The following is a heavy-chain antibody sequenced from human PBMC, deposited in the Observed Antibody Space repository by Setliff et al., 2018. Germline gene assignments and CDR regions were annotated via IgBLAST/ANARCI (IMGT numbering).Heavy chain of an antibody. D-gene: IGHD3-16*01. CDR2: MNPNSGNT. J-gene: IGHJ4*02. Sequence: ASVKVSCKASGYTFTSYDINWVRQATGQGLEWMGWMNPNSGNTGYAQKFQGRVTMTRNTSISTAYMELSSLRSEDTAVYYCARGWAALGVIGYWGQGTLVTVSS. V-gene: IGHV1-8*02. CDR1: GYTFTSYD. CDR3: ARGWAALGVIGY.